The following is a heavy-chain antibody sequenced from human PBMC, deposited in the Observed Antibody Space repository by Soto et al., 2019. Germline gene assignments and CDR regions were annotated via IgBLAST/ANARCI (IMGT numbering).Heavy chain of an antibody. V-gene: IGHV1-69*06. Sequence: GASVKVSCKASGGTFSSYAISWVRQAPGQGLEWMGGIIPIFGTANYAQKFQGRVTITADKSTSTAYMELSSLRSEDTAVYYCASMLGQQLDMDWFDPWGQGTLVTVSS. J-gene: IGHJ5*02. CDR1: GGTFSSYA. D-gene: IGHD6-13*01. CDR3: ASMLGQQLDMDWFDP. CDR2: IIPIFGTA.